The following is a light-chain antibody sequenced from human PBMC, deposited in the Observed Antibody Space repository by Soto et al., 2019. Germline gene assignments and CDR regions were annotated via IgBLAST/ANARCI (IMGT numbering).Light chain of an antibody. CDR1: QTISSW. CDR2: KAS. CDR3: QQCGSSST. Sequence: DIQMTQSPSTLSASVVDRVTITCRASQTISSWLAWYQQKPGKAPKLLIYKASTLKSGVPSRFSGSGSGTEFTLTINSLQPEDFAVYYCQQCGSSSTFGQGTRLEIK. V-gene: IGKV1-5*03. J-gene: IGKJ5*01.